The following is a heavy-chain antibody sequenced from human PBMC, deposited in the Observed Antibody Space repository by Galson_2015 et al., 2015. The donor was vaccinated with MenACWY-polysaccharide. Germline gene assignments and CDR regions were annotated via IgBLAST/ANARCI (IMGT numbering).Heavy chain of an antibody. D-gene: IGHD5-24*01. CDR1: GYTFSNFG. V-gene: IGHV1-18*01. J-gene: IGHJ6*01. CDR3: ARNSIYSPGHVNYHAMDF. Sequence: SVKVSCKASGYTFSNFGISWVRQAPGQGLEWMGWISGYGDDTNYAQNLKGSVTMTADPSTRTAHMELRSLRSDDTAVYYCARNSIYSPGHVNYHAMDFWGQRTTVTVSS. CDR2: ISGYGDDT.